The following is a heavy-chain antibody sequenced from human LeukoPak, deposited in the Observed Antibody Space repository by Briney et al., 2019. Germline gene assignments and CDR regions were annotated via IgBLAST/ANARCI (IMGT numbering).Heavy chain of an antibody. V-gene: IGHV4-39*01. CDR3: ASVVPAAKFDY. D-gene: IGHD2-2*01. CDR2: IYYSGSA. Sequence: SETLSLTCTVSGGSISSSSYYWGWIRQPPGKGLEWIGSIYYSGSAFYNPSLKSRVTISLDTSKNQFSLRLSSVTAADTAVYYCASVVPAAKFDYWGQGTLVTVSS. J-gene: IGHJ4*02. CDR1: GGSISSSSYY.